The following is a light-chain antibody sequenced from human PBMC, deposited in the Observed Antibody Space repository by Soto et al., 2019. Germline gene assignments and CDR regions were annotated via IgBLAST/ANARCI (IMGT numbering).Light chain of an antibody. CDR1: QSFSSTF. Sequence: EILLTQSPDSLSLSPGDRATLSCRASQSFSSTFFAWYQQKPGQAPRLLIYGASSRATGIPDRFSGSGSGTDFTLAIRGLEPEDFAVYYCQQYGSSVTFGQGTEVEIK. CDR2: GAS. CDR3: QQYGSSVT. V-gene: IGKV3-20*01. J-gene: IGKJ1*01.